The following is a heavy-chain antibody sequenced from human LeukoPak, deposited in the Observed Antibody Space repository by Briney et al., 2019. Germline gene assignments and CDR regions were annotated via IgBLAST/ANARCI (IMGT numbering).Heavy chain of an antibody. Sequence: GGSLRLSCAASGFTVSSNYMSWVRQAPGKGLEWVSVIYSGGSTYYADSVKGRFTISRDNARNSLYLQMSSLRAEDTALYYCAEDSAGAWDWGQGTLVTVSS. CDR2: IYSGGST. CDR3: AEDSAGAWD. V-gene: IGHV3-53*05. CDR1: GFTVSSNY. J-gene: IGHJ4*02. D-gene: IGHD3-22*01.